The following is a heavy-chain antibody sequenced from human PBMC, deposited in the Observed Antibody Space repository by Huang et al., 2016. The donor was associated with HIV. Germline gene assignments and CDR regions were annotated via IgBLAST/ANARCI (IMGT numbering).Heavy chain of an antibody. V-gene: IGHV3-23*01. CDR3: AKGRGSSGWYVGY. J-gene: IGHJ4*02. CDR2: ISDSCGST. Sequence: EVQLLESGGGLVQPGGSLRLSCAASGFHFSSYAMTWVRQAPGKGLEWVSDISDSCGSTYYADSVKGRFTISRDNSKNTLYLQMNSLRAEDTAVYYCAKGRGSSGWYVGYWGQGTLVTVSS. D-gene: IGHD6-19*01. CDR1: GFHFSSYA.